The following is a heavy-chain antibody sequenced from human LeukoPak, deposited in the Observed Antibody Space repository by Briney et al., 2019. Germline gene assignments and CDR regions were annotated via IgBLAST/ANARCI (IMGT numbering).Heavy chain of an antibody. CDR1: GYTFTDYY. CDR2: VDPEDGET. V-gene: IGHV1-69-2*01. CDR3: ATVGGNFNFDY. Sequence: ASVKISCKVSGYTFTDYYMHWVQQAPGKGLEWMGLVDPEDGETIYAEKFQGRVTITADTSTDTAYMELSSLRSEGTAVYYCATVGGNFNFDYWGQGTLVTVSS. J-gene: IGHJ4*02. D-gene: IGHD4-23*01.